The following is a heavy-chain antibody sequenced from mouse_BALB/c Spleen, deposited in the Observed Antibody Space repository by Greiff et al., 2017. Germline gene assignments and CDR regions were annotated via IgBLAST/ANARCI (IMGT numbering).Heavy chain of an antibody. D-gene: IGHD1-1*01. V-gene: IGHV3-8*02. CDR3: ARGITTVVAPFDY. CDR2: ISYSGST. Sequence: VQLKQSGPSLVKPSQTLSLTCSVTGDSITSGYWNWIRKFPGNKLEYMGYISYSGSTYYNPSLKSRISITRDTSKNQYYLQLNSVTTEDTATYYCARGITTVVAPFDYWGQGTTLTVSS. J-gene: IGHJ2*01. CDR1: GDSITSGY.